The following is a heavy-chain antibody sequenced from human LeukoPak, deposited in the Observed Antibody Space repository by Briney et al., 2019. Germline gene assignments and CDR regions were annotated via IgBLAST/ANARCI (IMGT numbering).Heavy chain of an antibody. J-gene: IGHJ6*03. CDR1: GGSISSYY. CDR2: IYYSGIT. D-gene: IGHD2/OR15-2a*01. V-gene: IGHV4-59*08. CDR3: ARRVQHGPPYFYYYMDV. Sequence: PSETLSLTCTVSGGSISSYYWSWIRQPPGKGLEWIGYIYYSGITHYNPSLQSRVTISVDTSKNQFSLKVSSVTAADSAVYYCARRVQHGPPYFYYYMDVWGKGTTVTVSS.